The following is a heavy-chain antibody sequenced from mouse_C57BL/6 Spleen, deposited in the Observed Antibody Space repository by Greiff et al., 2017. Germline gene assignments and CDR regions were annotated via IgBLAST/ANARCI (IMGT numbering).Heavy chain of an antibody. D-gene: IGHD2-12*01. J-gene: IGHJ4*01. CDR2: INPYNGGT. CDR3: ARWDSPTLYAMDY. Sequence: EVQLQQSGPVLVKPGASVKMSCKASGYTFTDYYMNWVKQSHGKSLEWIGVINPYNGGTSYNQKFKGKATLTVDKSSSTAYMELNSLTSEDSAVYYCARWDSPTLYAMDYWGQGTSVTVSS. V-gene: IGHV1-19*01. CDR1: GYTFTDYY.